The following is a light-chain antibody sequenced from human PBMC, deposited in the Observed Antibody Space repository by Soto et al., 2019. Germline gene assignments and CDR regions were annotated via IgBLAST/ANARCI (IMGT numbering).Light chain of an antibody. J-gene: IGLJ3*02. CDR1: NSDVGGYNY. V-gene: IGLV2-14*01. Sequence: QSALTQPASVSGSPGQSITISCTGTNSDVGGYNYVSWYQQHPGKAPKLMIYEVSNRPSGVSNRFSGSKSGNTASLTISGLQAEDEADYYCSSYTSSSTPVFGGGTQLTVL. CDR3: SSYTSSSTPV. CDR2: EVS.